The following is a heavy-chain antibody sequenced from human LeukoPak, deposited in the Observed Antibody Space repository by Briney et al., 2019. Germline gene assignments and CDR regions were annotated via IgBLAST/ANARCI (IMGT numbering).Heavy chain of an antibody. Sequence: GRSLRLSCAASGFTFSSYAMHWARQAPGKGLEWVAVISYDGSNKYYADSVKGRFTISRDNSKNTLYLQMNSLRAEDTAVYYCARAPRRDYGDDYFDYWGQGTLVTVSS. CDR3: ARAPRRDYGDDYFDY. V-gene: IGHV3-30*04. J-gene: IGHJ4*02. CDR2: ISYDGSNK. D-gene: IGHD4-17*01. CDR1: GFTFSSYA.